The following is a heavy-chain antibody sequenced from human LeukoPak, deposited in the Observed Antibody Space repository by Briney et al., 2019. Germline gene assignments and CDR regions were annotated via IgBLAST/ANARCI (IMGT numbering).Heavy chain of an antibody. J-gene: IGHJ4*02. D-gene: IGHD4-17*01. CDR1: GGSIRSYY. CDR3: ARHSTAAAYFDY. Sequence: SETLSLTCTVSGGSIRSYYWRWIRQPPGKGLEGIGYIYYSGNTNYTPSLKSRVTISVDTSKNQFSLKLSSVTAADTAVYYCARHSTAAAYFDYWGQGTLVTVSS. CDR2: IYYSGNT. V-gene: IGHV4-59*08.